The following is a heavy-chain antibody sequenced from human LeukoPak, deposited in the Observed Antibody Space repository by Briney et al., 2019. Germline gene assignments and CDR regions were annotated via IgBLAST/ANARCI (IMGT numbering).Heavy chain of an antibody. V-gene: IGHV1-69*04. Sequence: SVKVSCKASGGTFSSYAISWVRQAPGQGLEWMGRIIPIFGIANYAQKFQGRVTITADKSTSTAYMELSSLRSEDKAVYYGAREGGGTSIVVPAANYYYGMDVWGQGTTVTVSS. J-gene: IGHJ6*02. CDR1: GGTFSSYA. CDR2: IIPIFGIA. D-gene: IGHD2-2*01. CDR3: AREGGGTSIVVPAANYYYGMDV.